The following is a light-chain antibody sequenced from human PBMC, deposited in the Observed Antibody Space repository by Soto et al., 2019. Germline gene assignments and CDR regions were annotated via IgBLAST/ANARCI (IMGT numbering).Light chain of an antibody. V-gene: IGKV1-5*03. Sequence: DIQMTQSPSTLSASVGDRVTITCRASQSISSWLAWYQQKPGTAPKLLIYKASTLQTGVPSRFSGSGSGTEFTLTISSLQPDDFATYYCQQYNDNRTFGQGTKVDIK. J-gene: IGKJ1*01. CDR3: QQYNDNRT. CDR2: KAS. CDR1: QSISSW.